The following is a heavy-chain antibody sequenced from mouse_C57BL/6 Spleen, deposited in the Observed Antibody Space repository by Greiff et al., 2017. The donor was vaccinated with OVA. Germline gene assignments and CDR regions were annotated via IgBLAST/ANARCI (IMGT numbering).Heavy chain of an antibody. CDR2: ISYDGSN. V-gene: IGHV3-6*01. CDR1: GYSITSGNY. J-gene: IGHJ2*01. D-gene: IGHD2-5*01. CDR3: ARKIYSNYMDY. Sequence: VQLKESGPGLVKPSQSLSLTCSVTGYSITSGNYWNWIRQFPGNKLEWMGYISYDGSNNYNPSLKNRISITRDTSKNQFFLKLNSVTTEDTATYYCARKIYSNYMDYWGQGTTLTVSS.